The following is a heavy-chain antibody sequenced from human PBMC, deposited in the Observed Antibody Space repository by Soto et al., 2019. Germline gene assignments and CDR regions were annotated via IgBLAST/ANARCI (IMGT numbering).Heavy chain of an antibody. V-gene: IGHV4-59*01. CDR1: GGSISSYY. CDR3: ARTRYYGDYLYYFDY. Sequence: PSETVSLTCTVSGGSISSYYWSWIRQPPGKGLEWIGYVYYSGSTNYNPSLKSRVTISVDTSKNQFSLKLSSVTAADTAVYYCARTRYYGDYLYYFDYWGQGTLVTVS. CDR2: VYYSGST. J-gene: IGHJ4*02. D-gene: IGHD4-17*01.